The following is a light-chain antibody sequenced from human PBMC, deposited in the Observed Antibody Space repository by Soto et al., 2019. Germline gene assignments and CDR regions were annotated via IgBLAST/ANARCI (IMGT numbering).Light chain of an antibody. CDR1: SSDVGAYNY. J-gene: IGLJ1*01. Sequence: QSVLTQPGSVSGSTGQSITISCTGTSSDVGAYNYVSWYQQHPGKAPKLMIYEVTNRPSGVSTRFSGSKSGTTASLTISGLQAEDEADYYCCSFTSGNTAYVFGTGTKVTV. CDR3: CSFTSGNTAYV. CDR2: EVT. V-gene: IGLV2-14*01.